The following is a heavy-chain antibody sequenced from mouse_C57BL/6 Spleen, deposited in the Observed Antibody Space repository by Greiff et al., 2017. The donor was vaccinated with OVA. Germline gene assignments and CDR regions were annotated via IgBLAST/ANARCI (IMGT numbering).Heavy chain of an antibody. V-gene: IGHV1-82*01. CDR2: IYPGDGDT. CDR3: AVGYYGSSTDY. D-gene: IGHD1-1*01. Sequence: QVQLQQSGTELVKPGASVKISCKASGYAFSSSWMNWVKQRPGKGLEWIGRIYPGDGDTNYNGKFKGKATLTADKSSSTAYMQLSSLTSEDSAVYFCAVGYYGSSTDYWGQGTTLTVSS. CDR1: GYAFSSSW. J-gene: IGHJ2*01.